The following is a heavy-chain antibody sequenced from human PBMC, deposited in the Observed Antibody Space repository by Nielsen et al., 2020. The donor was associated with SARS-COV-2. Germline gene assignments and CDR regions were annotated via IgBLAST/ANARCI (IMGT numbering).Heavy chain of an antibody. CDR3: ARTSATGYSDF. CDR1: GFSLTTSKMC. D-gene: IGHD5-12*01. J-gene: IGHJ4*02. V-gene: IGHV2-70*01. CDR2: IDWDDET. Sequence: SGPTLVKPTQTLTLTCSFSGFSLTTSKMCVSWIRQPPGKVLEWLALIDWDDETLYSTSLKTRLTISKDTSKSQVVLTMTNMDPVDTATYYCARTSATGYSDFWGQGALVTVS.